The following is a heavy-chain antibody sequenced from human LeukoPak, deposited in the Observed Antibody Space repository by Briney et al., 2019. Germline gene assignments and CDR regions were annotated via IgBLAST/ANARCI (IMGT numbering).Heavy chain of an antibody. CDR1: GGSFSGYY. D-gene: IGHD3-22*01. CDR3: ARRRETYYYDSSGFWFDP. CDR2: INHSGST. J-gene: IGHJ5*02. Sequence: PSETLSLTCAVYGGSFSGYYWSWIRQPPGKGLEWIGEINHSGSTNYNPSLKSRVTISVDTSKNQFSLKLSSVTAADTAVYYCARRRETYYYDSSGFWFDPWGQGTLVTVSS. V-gene: IGHV4-34*01.